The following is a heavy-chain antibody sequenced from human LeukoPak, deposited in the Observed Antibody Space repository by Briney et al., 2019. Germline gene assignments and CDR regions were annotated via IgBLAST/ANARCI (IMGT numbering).Heavy chain of an antibody. Sequence: KSGGSLRLSCAASGFTFSDYYMSWIRQAPGKGLEWVSYISSSGSTIYYADSVKDRFTISRDNAKNSLYLQMNSLRAEDTAVYYCARENLGDYYDSSGYYSYWGQGTLVTVSS. CDR2: ISSSGSTI. CDR3: ARENLGDYYDSSGYYSY. J-gene: IGHJ4*02. D-gene: IGHD3-22*01. CDR1: GFTFSDYY. V-gene: IGHV3-11*01.